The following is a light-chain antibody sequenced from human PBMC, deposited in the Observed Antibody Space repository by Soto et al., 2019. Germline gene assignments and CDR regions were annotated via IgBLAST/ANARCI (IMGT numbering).Light chain of an antibody. CDR3: LQDYNYPYT. CDR1: QSVLYSSNNKNY. CDR2: WSS. Sequence: DFVMTQSPDSLAVSLGERATINCKSSQSVLYSSNNKNYLAWYQQKPGQPPKLLIYWSSTRESGIPDRFSGSGSGTDFTLTISSLQAEDVAIYYCLQDYNYPYTFGQGTKLEIK. V-gene: IGKV4-1*01. J-gene: IGKJ2*01.